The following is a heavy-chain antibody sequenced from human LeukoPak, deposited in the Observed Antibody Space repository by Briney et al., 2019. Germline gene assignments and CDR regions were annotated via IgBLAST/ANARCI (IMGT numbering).Heavy chain of an antibody. CDR1: GDSVSSNSAA. CDR2: TYYRSKLYN. V-gene: IGHV6-1*01. Sequence: SQTLSLTCAISGDSVSSNSAAWNWIRQSPSRGLEWLVSTYYRSKLYNDYAASVISRITINPDTSKNQFSLQSKSVTPEDTALYYCARGVRYSFDYWGQGTQVTVSS. D-gene: IGHD1-1*01. CDR3: ARGVRYSFDY. J-gene: IGHJ4*02.